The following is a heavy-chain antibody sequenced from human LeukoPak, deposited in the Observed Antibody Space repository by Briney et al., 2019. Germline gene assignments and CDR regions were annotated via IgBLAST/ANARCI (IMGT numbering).Heavy chain of an antibody. CDR2: ISGSGGST. CDR3: ARDKWIQLWPNPYYYGMDV. Sequence: PGGSLRLSCAASGFTFSSYAMSWVRQAPGKGLEWVSAISGSGGSTYYADSVKGRFTISRDNSKNTLYLQVNSLRAEDTAVYYCARDKWIQLWPNPYYYGMDVWGQGTTVTVSS. CDR1: GFTFSSYA. J-gene: IGHJ6*02. D-gene: IGHD5-18*01. V-gene: IGHV3-23*01.